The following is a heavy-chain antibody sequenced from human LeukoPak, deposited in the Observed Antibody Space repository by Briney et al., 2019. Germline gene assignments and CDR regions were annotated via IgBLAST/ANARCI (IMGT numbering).Heavy chain of an antibody. Sequence: SETLSLTCAVSGYSISGGYYWGWIRQPPGKGLEWIGSIYYSGTTYYNPSLKSRVTISVDTSKNQFSLKLDSVTAADTAVYYCARRHGNYYMDVWGKGTTVTVSS. V-gene: IGHV4-38-2*01. J-gene: IGHJ6*03. CDR3: ARRHGNYYMDV. CDR2: IYYSGTT. CDR1: GYSISGGYY.